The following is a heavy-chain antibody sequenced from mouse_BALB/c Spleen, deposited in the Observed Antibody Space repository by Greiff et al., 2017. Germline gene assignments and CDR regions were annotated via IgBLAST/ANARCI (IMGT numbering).Heavy chain of an antibody. V-gene: IGHV1-7*01. Sequence: SGAELAKPGASVKMSCKASGYTFTSYWMHWVKQRPGQGLEWIGYINPSTGYTEYNQKFKDKATLTADKSSSTAYMQLSSLTSEDSAVYYCASDPLYGPWFAYWGQGTLVTVSA. CDR2: INPSTGYT. D-gene: IGHD1-1*02. CDR1: GYTFTSYW. CDR3: ASDPLYGPWFAY. J-gene: IGHJ3*01.